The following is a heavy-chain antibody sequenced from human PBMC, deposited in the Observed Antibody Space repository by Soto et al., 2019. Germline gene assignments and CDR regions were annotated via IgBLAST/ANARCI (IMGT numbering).Heavy chain of an antibody. CDR3: ASRPYGSGSYGPY. D-gene: IGHD3-10*01. J-gene: IGHJ4*02. V-gene: IGHV4-34*01. CDR1: GGSFSGYY. CDR2: INHSGST. Sequence: QVQLQQWGAGLLKPSETLSLTCAVYGGSFSGYYWSWIRQPPGKGLEWIGEINHSGSTNYNPSLKSRVTISVYTSKTQFSLKLSSVTAADTAVYSCASRPYGSGSYGPYWGQGTLVTVSS.